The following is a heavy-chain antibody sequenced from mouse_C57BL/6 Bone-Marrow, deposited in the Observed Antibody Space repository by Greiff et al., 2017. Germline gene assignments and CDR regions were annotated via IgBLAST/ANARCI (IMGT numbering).Heavy chain of an antibody. V-gene: IGHV1-52*01. CDR2: IDPSDSET. D-gene: IGHD2-5*01. CDR3: ASRYYSNSGYAMDY. J-gene: IGHJ4*01. CDR1: GYTFTSYW. Sequence: QVQLQQPGAELVRPGSSVKLSCKASGYTFTSYWMHWVKQRPIQGLEWIGNIDPSDSETHYNQKFKDKATLTVDKSSSNAYMQLSSLTSEDSAVYSCASRYYSNSGYAMDYWGQGTSLTVSS.